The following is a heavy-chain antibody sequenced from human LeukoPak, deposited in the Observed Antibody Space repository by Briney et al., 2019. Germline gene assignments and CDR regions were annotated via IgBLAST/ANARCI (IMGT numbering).Heavy chain of an antibody. CDR1: GYTFTIYG. Sequence: ASVKVSCNASGYTFTIYGISWVRQAPGQGLEWRGWINPNSGGTNYAQKFQGRVTMTRDTSISTAYMELSRLRSDDTAVYYCARVVVVPAAHFDYWGQGTLVSVSS. D-gene: IGHD2-2*01. CDR3: ARVVVVPAAHFDY. V-gene: IGHV1-2*02. CDR2: INPNSGGT. J-gene: IGHJ4*02.